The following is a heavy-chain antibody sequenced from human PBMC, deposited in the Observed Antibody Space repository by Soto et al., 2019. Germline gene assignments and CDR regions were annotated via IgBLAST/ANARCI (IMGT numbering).Heavy chain of an antibody. CDR1: GGTFSSYA. Sequence: QVQLVQSGAEVKKPGSSVKVSCKASGGTFSSYAISWVRQAPGQGLEWMGGNIPIFGTANYAQKFQCSVTINANESTSTAYMELRSLGSEDTAVYYVVKRNAYGSGSYYNVPGSEDYYGMDVWGQGTTVTVSS. CDR2: NIPIFGTA. CDR3: VKRNAYGSGSYYNVPGSEDYYGMDV. D-gene: IGHD3-10*01. V-gene: IGHV1-69*01. J-gene: IGHJ6*02.